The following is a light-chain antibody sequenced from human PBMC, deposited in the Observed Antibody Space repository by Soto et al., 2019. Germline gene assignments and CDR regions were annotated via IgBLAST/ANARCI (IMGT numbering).Light chain of an antibody. Sequence: QSVLTQPASVSGSPGQSITISCTGTSSDVGAYSYVSWYQQHPGKAPKLMIYEVSNRPSGVSNRFSGSKSGNTASLAISGLQAEDEADYYCSSYTISSTLVFGTGTKATVL. J-gene: IGLJ1*01. CDR3: SSYTISSTLV. CDR1: SSDVGAYSY. CDR2: EVS. V-gene: IGLV2-14*01.